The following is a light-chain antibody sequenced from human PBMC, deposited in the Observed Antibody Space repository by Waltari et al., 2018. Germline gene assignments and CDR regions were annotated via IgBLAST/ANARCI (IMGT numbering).Light chain of an antibody. CDR1: ESLSIN. CDR2: GAS. J-gene: IGKJ2*01. CDR3: HQYNNRPPYT. V-gene: IGKV3-15*01. Sequence: TQSPATLSVSLGERVTLTCRASESLSINLAWYQQKPGQPPKLIIHGASQRATGVPARFAGSGSRTEFTLTITSLQSEDIAVYYCHQYNNRPPYTFGQGTKLEIK.